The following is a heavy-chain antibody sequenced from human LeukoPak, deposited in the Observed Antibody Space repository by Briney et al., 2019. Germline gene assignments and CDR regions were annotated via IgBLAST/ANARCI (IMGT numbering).Heavy chain of an antibody. CDR1: GGSISSYY. Sequence: SETLSLTCTVSGGSISSYYWSWIRQPAGKGLEWIGRTYTSGSTNYNPSLKSRVTMSVDTSKNQFSLKLSSVTAADTAVYYCARGESPYYDFWSGYYYYGMDVWGQGTTVTVSS. V-gene: IGHV4-4*07. D-gene: IGHD3-3*01. CDR2: TYTSGST. J-gene: IGHJ6*02. CDR3: ARGESPYYDFWSGYYYYGMDV.